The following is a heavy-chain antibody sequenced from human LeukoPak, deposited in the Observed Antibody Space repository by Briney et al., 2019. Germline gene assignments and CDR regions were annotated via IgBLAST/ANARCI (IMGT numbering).Heavy chain of an antibody. CDR1: GGSISSGDYY. Sequence: TSQTLSLTCTVSGGSISSGDYYWSWIRQPPGKGLEWIGYIYYSGSTYYNPSLKSRVTISVDTSKNQFSLKLSSVTAADTAVYYCAREDGSGSHNSGYYYYYYMDVWGKGTTVTVSS. D-gene: IGHD3-10*01. V-gene: IGHV4-30-4*08. CDR3: AREDGSGSHNSGYYYYYYMDV. J-gene: IGHJ6*03. CDR2: IYYSGST.